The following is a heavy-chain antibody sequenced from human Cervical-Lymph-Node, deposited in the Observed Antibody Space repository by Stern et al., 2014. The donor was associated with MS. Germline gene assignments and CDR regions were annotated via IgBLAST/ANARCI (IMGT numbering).Heavy chain of an antibody. CDR1: GGTFSRYA. J-gene: IGHJ6*02. Sequence: VQLVQSGAEVKKPGSSVKVSCKAYGGTFSRYAISWVRQAPGQGLEGMGGVIPIFGTGNYAQKFQGRVTITADESTSTAYMELSSLRSEDTAVYYCARGELKEGLVRGMDVWGQGTTVTVSS. CDR3: ARGELKEGLVRGMDV. V-gene: IGHV1-69*01. D-gene: IGHD1-26*01. CDR2: VIPIFGTG.